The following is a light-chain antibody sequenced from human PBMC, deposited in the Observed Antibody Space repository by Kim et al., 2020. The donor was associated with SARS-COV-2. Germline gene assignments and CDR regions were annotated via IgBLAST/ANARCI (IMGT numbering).Light chain of an antibody. Sequence: LSPGERATLSCRASRSVTNYLAWYRQKPGQAPRLLIYDATNRAADVPARFSGSGFATDFTLTISSLEPEDFAVYYCQQRVNWPLTFGGGTKVDIK. CDR1: RSVTNY. J-gene: IGKJ4*01. CDR2: DAT. CDR3: QQRVNWPLT. V-gene: IGKV3-11*01.